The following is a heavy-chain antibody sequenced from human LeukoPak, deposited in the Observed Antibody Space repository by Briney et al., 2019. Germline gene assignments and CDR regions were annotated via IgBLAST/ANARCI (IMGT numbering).Heavy chain of an antibody. D-gene: IGHD5-18*01. CDR2: ISYDGSNK. V-gene: IGHV3-30*04. CDR1: GFTFSSYA. CDR3: ARDGLPGYSYGLDY. Sequence: PGRSLRLSCAASGFTFSSYAMHWVRQAPGKGLEWVAVISYDGSNKYYADSVKGRFTISRDNSKNTLYLQMNSQRAEDTAVYCCARDGLPGYSYGLDYWGQGTLVTVSS. J-gene: IGHJ4*02.